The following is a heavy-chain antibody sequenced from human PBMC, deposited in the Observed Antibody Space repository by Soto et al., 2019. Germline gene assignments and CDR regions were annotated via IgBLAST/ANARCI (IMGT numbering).Heavy chain of an antibody. CDR2: ISGTAESI. CDR1: GFSLRSYA. J-gene: IGHJ3*01. Sequence: GGSLRLSCAASGFSLRSYAVTWVRQVPGKGLEWVSVISGTAESIYYVDSVKGRFTISRDNSRNTVYLKMNFLRAEDTALYYCAKLPIIRGNALDLWGQGTMVTVSS. V-gene: IGHV3-23*01. CDR3: AKLPIIRGNALDL. D-gene: IGHD3-10*01.